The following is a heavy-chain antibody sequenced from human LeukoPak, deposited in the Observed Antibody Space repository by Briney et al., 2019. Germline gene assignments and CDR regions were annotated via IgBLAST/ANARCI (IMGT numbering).Heavy chain of an antibody. CDR3: ARGVSGTGPDI. V-gene: IGHV3-74*01. CDR2: IKTDGCST. J-gene: IGHJ3*02. D-gene: IGHD5/OR15-5a*01. CDR1: GFTFSSYW. Sequence: GGSLRLSCAASGFTFSSYWMHWVRQAPGKGLVWVSRIKTDGCSTDYADSVKGRFTISRDNAKNTMYLQMNSLRAEDTAVYYCARGVSGTGPDIWGLGTMVTVSS.